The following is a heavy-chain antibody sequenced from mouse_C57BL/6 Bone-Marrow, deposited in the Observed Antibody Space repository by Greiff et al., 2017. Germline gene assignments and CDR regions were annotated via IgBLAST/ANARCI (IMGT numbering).Heavy chain of an antibody. CDR1: GFTFSNYW. J-gene: IGHJ1*03. Sequence: DVHLVESGGGLVQPGGSMKLSCVASGFTFSNYWMNWVRQSPEKGLEWVAQIRLKSDNYATHYAESVKGRFTISRDDSKSSVYLQMNNLRAEDTGIYYCTARNYCGSSHWYFDVWGTGTTVTVSS. D-gene: IGHD1-1*01. V-gene: IGHV6-3*01. CDR2: IRLKSDNYAT. CDR3: TARNYCGSSHWYFDV.